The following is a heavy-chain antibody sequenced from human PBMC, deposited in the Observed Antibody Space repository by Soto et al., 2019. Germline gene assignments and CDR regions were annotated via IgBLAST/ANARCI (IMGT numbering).Heavy chain of an antibody. CDR1: GGSISSGVYY. D-gene: IGHD3-22*01. J-gene: IGHJ6*02. CDR3: AREAYYYDSSGYYPHYYYYYGMDV. CDR2: IYYSGST. V-gene: IGHV4-31*03. Sequence: TLSLTCTVSGGSISSGVYYWSWIRQHPGKGLEWIGYIYYSGSTYYNPSLKSRVTISVDTSKNQFSLKLSSVTAADTAVYYCAREAYYYDSSGYYPHYYYYYGMDVWGQGTTVTVSS.